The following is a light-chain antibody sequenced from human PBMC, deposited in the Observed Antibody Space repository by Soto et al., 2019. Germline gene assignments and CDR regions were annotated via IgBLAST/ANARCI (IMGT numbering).Light chain of an antibody. CDR2: GAS. J-gene: IGKJ1*01. V-gene: IGKV1-39*01. CDR3: QQYYSFPRT. CDR1: QSISSY. Sequence: DIQMTQSPSSLSASVGDRVTITCRASQSISSYLNWYQQRPGKAPKVLIYGASSLQSGVPSRFSGSGSGTDFTLTISCLQSEDFATYYCQQYYSFPRTFGQGTKVDIK.